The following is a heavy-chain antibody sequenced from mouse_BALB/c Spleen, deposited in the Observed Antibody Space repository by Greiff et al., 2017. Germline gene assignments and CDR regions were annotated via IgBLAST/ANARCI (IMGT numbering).Heavy chain of an antibody. CDR1: GYSFTGYN. D-gene: IGHD1-1*01. CDR3: ARNSPHYYGSSRGYAMDY. Sequence: EVQLQQSGPELEKPGASVKISCKASGYSFTGYNMNWVKQSNGKSLEWIGNIDPYYGGTSYNQKFKGKATLTVDKSSSTAYMQLKSLTSEDSAVYYCARNSPHYYGSSRGYAMDYWGQGTSVTVSS. V-gene: IGHV1-39*01. CDR2: IDPYYGGT. J-gene: IGHJ4*01.